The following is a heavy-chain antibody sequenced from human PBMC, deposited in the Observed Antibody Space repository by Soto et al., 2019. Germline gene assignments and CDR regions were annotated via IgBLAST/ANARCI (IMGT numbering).Heavy chain of an antibody. CDR1: GGSISSYY. V-gene: IGHV4-4*07. Sequence: PWETLSLTCTVSGGSISSYYWSWIRQPAGKGLEWIGRIYTSGSTNYNPSLKSRVTMSVDTSKNQFSLKLSSVTAADTAVYYCAREMTASQWIQLWSDYYYGMDVWGQGTTVTVSS. CDR3: AREMTASQWIQLWSDYYYGMDV. D-gene: IGHD5-18*01. J-gene: IGHJ6*02. CDR2: IYTSGST.